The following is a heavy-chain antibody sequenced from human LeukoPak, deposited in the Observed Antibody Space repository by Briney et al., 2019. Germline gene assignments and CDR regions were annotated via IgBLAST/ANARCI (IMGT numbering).Heavy chain of an antibody. CDR1: GLTVSRNC. CDR2: FYSGDTT. V-gene: IGHV3-66*04. CDR3: ARRAGAYSHPYDY. D-gene: IGHD4/OR15-4a*01. Sequence: GGSLRLSCAAPGLTVSRNCMSWVRQAPGKGLEWVSVFYSGDTTYYADSVKGRFTISRDNSKNTLYLQMNSLRAEDTAVYYCARRAGAYSHPYDYWGQGTLVTVSS. J-gene: IGHJ4*02.